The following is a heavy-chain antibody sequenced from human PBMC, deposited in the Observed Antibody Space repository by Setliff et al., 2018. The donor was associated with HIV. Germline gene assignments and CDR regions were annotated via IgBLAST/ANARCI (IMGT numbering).Heavy chain of an antibody. CDR3: ARPGSGYYRRVGAFDI. J-gene: IGHJ3*02. D-gene: IGHD3-3*01. CDR2: IYHSGST. CDR1: SESINIHNW. Sequence: SETLSLTCVVSSESINIHNWWTWVRQPPGKGLEWIGEIYHSGSTNYNPSLKSRVTLSVDKSNNQFSLKLTSVTAADTAVYYCARPGSGYYRRVGAFDIWGQGTMVTVSS. V-gene: IGHV4-4*02.